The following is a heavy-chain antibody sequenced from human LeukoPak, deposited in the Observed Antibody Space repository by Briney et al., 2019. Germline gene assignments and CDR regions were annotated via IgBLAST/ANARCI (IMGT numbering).Heavy chain of an antibody. Sequence: GGSLRLSCAASGFTFSNYWMNWVRQAPGKGLEWVANIKQDGSKKYYVDSVKGRFTISRDNAKNSLYLQMNSLRAEDTAVYYCGTTVTTGRRYWGQGTLVTVSS. CDR3: GTTVTTGRRY. V-gene: IGHV3-7*01. D-gene: IGHD4-17*01. J-gene: IGHJ4*02. CDR1: GFTFSNYW. CDR2: IKQDGSKK.